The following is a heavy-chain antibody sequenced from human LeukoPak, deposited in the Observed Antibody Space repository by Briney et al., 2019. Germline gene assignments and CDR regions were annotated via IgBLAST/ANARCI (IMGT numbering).Heavy chain of an antibody. CDR2: IYYGGST. Sequence: SETLSLTCAVSGGSISSGDYYWSWIRQPPGKGLEWIGYIYYGGSTYYNPSLKSRVTISVDTSKNQFSLKLSSVTAADTAVYYCASAPTYYYGSGLAGFDPWGQGTLVTASS. CDR3: ASAPTYYYGSGLAGFDP. V-gene: IGHV4-30-4*01. CDR1: GGSISSGDYY. D-gene: IGHD3-10*01. J-gene: IGHJ5*02.